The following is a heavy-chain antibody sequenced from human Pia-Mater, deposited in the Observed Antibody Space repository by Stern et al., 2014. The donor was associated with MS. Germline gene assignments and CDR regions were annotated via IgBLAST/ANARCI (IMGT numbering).Heavy chain of an antibody. J-gene: IGHJ4*02. CDR3: VRRGGQQLVHFDY. V-gene: IGHV4-4*02. CDR1: GDSISNNNW. CDR2: IWHSGHP. Sequence: QLQLQESGPGLVKPSGTLSLTCAVSGDSISNNNWWSWVRQPPGKGLEWIGEIWHSGHPTYNPSLRSRIIMSVDTSKNQLSLNLISVTAADTAVYYCVRRGGQQLVHFDYWGQGILVIVSS. D-gene: IGHD6-13*01.